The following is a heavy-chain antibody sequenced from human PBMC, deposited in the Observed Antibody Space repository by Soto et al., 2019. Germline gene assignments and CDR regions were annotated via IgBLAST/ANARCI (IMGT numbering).Heavy chain of an antibody. Sequence: VQLLESGGGLVQPGGSLRLSCAASGFTFSSYAMSWVRQAPGKGLEWVSAISGSGGSTYYADSVKGRFTISRDNSKNTLYLQMNSLRAEDTAVYYCAKDLNGIVGATGSLDYWGQGTLVTVSS. CDR3: AKDLNGIVGATGSLDY. CDR1: GFTFSSYA. V-gene: IGHV3-23*01. CDR2: ISGSGGST. J-gene: IGHJ4*02. D-gene: IGHD1-26*01.